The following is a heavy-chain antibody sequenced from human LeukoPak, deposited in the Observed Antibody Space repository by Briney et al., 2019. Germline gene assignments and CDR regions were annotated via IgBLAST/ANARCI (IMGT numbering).Heavy chain of an antibody. Sequence: PSETLSLTCAVSGGSISSSNWWSWVRQPPGKGLEWIGEIYHSGSTNYNPSLKSRVTISVDKSKNQFSLKLSSVTAADTAVYYCARVGSSSDRYYYYGMDVWGQGTTVTVSS. CDR3: ARVGSSSDRYYYYGMDV. J-gene: IGHJ6*02. CDR1: GGSISSSNW. V-gene: IGHV4-4*02. CDR2: IYHSGST. D-gene: IGHD3-10*01.